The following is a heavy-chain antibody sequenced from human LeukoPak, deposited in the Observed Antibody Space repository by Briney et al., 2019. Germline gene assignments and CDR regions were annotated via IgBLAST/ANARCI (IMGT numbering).Heavy chain of an antibody. CDR3: ARADGSSWYVFDY. Sequence: PSETLSLTCTVSGGSISSGDYYWSWIRQHPGKGLERIGYIYYSGATNYNPALKSRVTISIDTSKNQFSLKLSSMTAADTAVYYCARADGSSWYVFDYWGQGTLVSVSS. J-gene: IGHJ4*02. V-gene: IGHV4-31*03. CDR2: IYYSGAT. CDR1: GGSISSGDYY. D-gene: IGHD6-13*01.